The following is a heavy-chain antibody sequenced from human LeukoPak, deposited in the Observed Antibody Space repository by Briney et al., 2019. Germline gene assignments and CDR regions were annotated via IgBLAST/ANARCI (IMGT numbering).Heavy chain of an antibody. CDR2: IIPIFGTA. J-gene: IGHJ4*02. Sequence: ASVKVSCKASGGTFSSYAISWVRQAPGQGLEWMGGIIPIFGTANYAQKLQGRVTMTTDTSTSTAYMELRSLRSDDTAVYYCARVGAHNGYYDILTGYSVPFDYWGQGTLVTVSS. V-gene: IGHV1-69*05. CDR3: ARVGAHNGYYDILTGYSVPFDY. D-gene: IGHD3-9*01. CDR1: GGTFSSYA.